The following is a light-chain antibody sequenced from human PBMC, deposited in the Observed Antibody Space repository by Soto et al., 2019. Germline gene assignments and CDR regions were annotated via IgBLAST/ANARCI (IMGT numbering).Light chain of an antibody. CDR1: QSVTTN. CDR3: HQYNDWPPYT. J-gene: IGKJ2*01. V-gene: IGKV3-15*01. CDR2: GAS. Sequence: ETVVTQSPATLSVSPGDRATLSCRASQSVTTNLAWYQQKPGQAPSLLIYGASTRATGVPARFSGSGSGTEFTLTISSLQSEDFAVYYCHQYNDWPPYTFGQGTKLEIK.